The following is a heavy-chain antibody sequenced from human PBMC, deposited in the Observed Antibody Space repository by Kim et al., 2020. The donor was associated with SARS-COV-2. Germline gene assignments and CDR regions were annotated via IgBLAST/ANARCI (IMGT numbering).Heavy chain of an antibody. J-gene: IGHJ3*02. Sequence: SETLSLTCTVSGGSISSYYWSWIRQPPGKGLEWIGYINYSGSTNYNPSLKSRVTISVDTSKNQFSLKLSSVTAADTAVYYCARDFGGDAFDIWGQGTLVTVSS. D-gene: IGHD3-3*01. CDR3: ARDFGGDAFDI. V-gene: IGHV4-59*01. CDR1: GGSISSYY. CDR2: INYSGST.